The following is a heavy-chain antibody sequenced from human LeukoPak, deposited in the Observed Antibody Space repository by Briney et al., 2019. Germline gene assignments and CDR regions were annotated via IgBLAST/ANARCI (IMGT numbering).Heavy chain of an antibody. CDR1: GFTFSSYW. Sequence: GGSLRLSCAASGFTFSSYWMSWVRQAPGKGLEWVANIKQDGSEKYYVDSVKGRFTISRDNAKRSLNLQMNSLRAEDTAVYYCAMGVLVLDYWGQGTLVTVSS. CDR2: IKQDGSEK. J-gene: IGHJ4*02. CDR3: AMGVLVLDY. V-gene: IGHV3-7*04. D-gene: IGHD2-8*02.